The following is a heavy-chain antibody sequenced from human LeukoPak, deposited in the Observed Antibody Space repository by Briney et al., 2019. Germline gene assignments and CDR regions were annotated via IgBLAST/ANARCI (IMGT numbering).Heavy chain of an antibody. J-gene: IGHJ4*02. V-gene: IGHV3-43*01. D-gene: IGHD5-24*01. CDR2: IRGAATT. CDR1: GFNFNAYT. CDR3: AKERDGYKDGLAH. Sequence: GGSLRLACATSGFNFNAYTMHWVRQAPGKGLEWVSFIRGAATTNYADSVKGRFTVSSDNSKNSLYLQMNSLRPEDSGLYYCAKERDGYKDGLAHWGRGTLVTVSS.